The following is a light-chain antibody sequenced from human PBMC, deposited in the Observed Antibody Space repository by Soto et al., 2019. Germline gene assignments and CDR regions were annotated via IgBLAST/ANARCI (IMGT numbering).Light chain of an antibody. CDR1: QSVSSN. CDR2: GAS. CDR3: QKYNDWPPQLT. J-gene: IGKJ4*01. Sequence: ETVMTQSPATLSVSPGERATLSCRASQSVSSNLAWYQQKLGQAPRLLIYGASTRATDIPARFSGSGSGTEFTLTISSLQPEDFAVYYCQKYNDWPPQLTFGGGTKVEIK. V-gene: IGKV3-15*01.